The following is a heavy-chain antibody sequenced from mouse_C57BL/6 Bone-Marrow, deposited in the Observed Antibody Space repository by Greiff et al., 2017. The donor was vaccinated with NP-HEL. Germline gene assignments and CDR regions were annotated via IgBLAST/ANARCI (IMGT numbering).Heavy chain of an antibody. Sequence: EVHLVEESGGGLVQSGRSLRLSCATSGFTFSDFYMEWVRQAPGKGLEWIAASRNTANDYTTEYSASVKGRFIVSRDTSQSILYLQMNALRAEDTAIYDCARDALDWYVDVWGTGTTVTVSS. V-gene: IGHV7-1*01. CDR2: SRNTANDYTT. CDR3: ARDALDWYVDV. J-gene: IGHJ1*03. CDR1: GFTFSDFY.